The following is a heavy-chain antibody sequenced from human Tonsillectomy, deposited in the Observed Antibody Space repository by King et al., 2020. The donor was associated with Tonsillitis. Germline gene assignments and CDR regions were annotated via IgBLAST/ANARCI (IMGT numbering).Heavy chain of an antibody. D-gene: IGHD3-10*01. CDR3: ARLRGADHYFDY. Sequence: VQLVESGGGLVQPGGSLRLSCAASGFNFSSYWMTWVRQAPGKGLEWVANMKQDGSETYYVDSVKGRFTLSRDNAKNSLYLQMNSLRAEDTAVYYCARLRGADHYFDYWGQGTLVTVSS. J-gene: IGHJ4*02. V-gene: IGHV3-7*01. CDR1: GFNFSSYW. CDR2: MKQDGSET.